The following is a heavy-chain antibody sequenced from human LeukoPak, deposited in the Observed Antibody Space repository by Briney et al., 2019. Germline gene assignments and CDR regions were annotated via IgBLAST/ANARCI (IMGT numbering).Heavy chain of an antibody. Sequence: GKSLRLSCAASGFTFSGYPIHWVRQAPGKGLEWVAVISYDGSNKYYADSVKGRFTISRDNAKNSLYLQMNSLRAEDTAVYYCARQYSYGSRAFDYWGQGTLVTVSS. CDR1: GFTFSGYP. CDR2: ISYDGSNK. V-gene: IGHV3-30-3*01. D-gene: IGHD5-18*01. J-gene: IGHJ4*02. CDR3: ARQYSYGSRAFDY.